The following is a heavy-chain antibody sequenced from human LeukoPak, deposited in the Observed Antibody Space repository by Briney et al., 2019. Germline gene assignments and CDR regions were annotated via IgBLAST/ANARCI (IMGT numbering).Heavy chain of an antibody. CDR3: ARVVVVPAAIDWFDP. CDR1: GYTFTSYG. V-gene: IGHV1-18*01. D-gene: IGHD2-2*01. Sequence: GASVKVSCKASGYTFTSYGISWVRQAPGQGLEWMGWISAYNGNTNYAQKLQGRVTMTTDTSTSTAYMELRSLRSDDTAVYCCARVVVVPAAIDWFDPWGQGTLVTVSS. CDR2: ISAYNGNT. J-gene: IGHJ5*02.